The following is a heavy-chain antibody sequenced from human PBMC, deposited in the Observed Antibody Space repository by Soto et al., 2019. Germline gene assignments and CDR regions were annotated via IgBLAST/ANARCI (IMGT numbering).Heavy chain of an antibody. CDR3: ARDQTDSGGYSDS. D-gene: IGHD3-22*01. CDR2: TWNDGSNE. CDR1: GFNFSSYG. J-gene: IGHJ4*02. Sequence: GGSLRLSCEASGFNFSSYGIHWVRQAPGKGLEWVAITWNDGSNEYYADSVEGRFTISRDNSKNTVYLQVSKLRAEDTAVYFCARDQTDSGGYSDSWGQGTLVTVSS. V-gene: IGHV3-33*01.